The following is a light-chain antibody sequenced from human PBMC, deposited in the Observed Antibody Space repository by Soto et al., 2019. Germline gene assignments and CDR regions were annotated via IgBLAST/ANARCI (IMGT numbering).Light chain of an antibody. CDR1: QAISRN. Sequence: EIVMPQSPATLSVSAGQGATLSCRASQAISRNLAWYQQKPGQAPRLLIYDASTRATGIPARFSGSRSGTEFTLTISSLQSEDFAVYYCQQYNNWPPITFGQGTRLEI. CDR3: QQYNNWPPIT. J-gene: IGKJ5*01. V-gene: IGKV3-15*01. CDR2: DAS.